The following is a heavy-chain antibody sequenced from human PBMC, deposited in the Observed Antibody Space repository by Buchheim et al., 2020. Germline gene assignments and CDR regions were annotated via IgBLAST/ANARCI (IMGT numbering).Heavy chain of an antibody. CDR2: ISYDGSNK. CDR3: AKDRYESGYRVIDY. V-gene: IGHV3-30*18. Sequence: QVQLVESGGGVVQPGRSLRLSCAASRFTFSSYGMHWVRQAPGKGLEWVAVISYDGSNKYYADSVKGRFTISKDNSTNTLYLQMNSLRAEDTAVYYCAKDRYESGYRVIDYWGQGTL. J-gene: IGHJ4*02. CDR1: RFTFSSYG. D-gene: IGHD3-3*01.